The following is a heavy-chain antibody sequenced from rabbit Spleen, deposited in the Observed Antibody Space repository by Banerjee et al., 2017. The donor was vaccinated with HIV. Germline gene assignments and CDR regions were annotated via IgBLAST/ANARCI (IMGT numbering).Heavy chain of an antibody. CDR1: GFTISSSYW. J-gene: IGHJ4*01. Sequence: QEQLVESGGDLVKPEGSLTLTCTASGFTISSSYWICWVRQAPGKGLEWIACINIVTGKSVYASWAKGRFTMSRTSSTTVTLQMTSLTAADTATYFCARDLPGVIGWNFKLWGPGTLVTVS. CDR3: ARDLPGVIGWNFKL. D-gene: IGHD1-1*01. V-gene: IGHV1S45*01. CDR2: INIVTGKS.